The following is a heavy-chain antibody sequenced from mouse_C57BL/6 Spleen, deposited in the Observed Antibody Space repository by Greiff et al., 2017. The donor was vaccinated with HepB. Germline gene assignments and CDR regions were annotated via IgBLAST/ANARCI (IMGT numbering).Heavy chain of an antibody. CDR2: IYPGSGST. J-gene: IGHJ3*01. V-gene: IGHV1-55*01. D-gene: IGHD4-1*01. Sequence: QVQLQQSGAELVKPGASVKMSCKASGYTFTSYWITWVKQRPGQGLEWIGDIYPGSGSTNYNEKFKSKATLTVDTSSSTAYMQLSSLTSEDSAVYYCARGGFELVPWFADWGKGTLVTVSA. CDR3: ARGGFELVPWFAD. CDR1: GYTFTSYW.